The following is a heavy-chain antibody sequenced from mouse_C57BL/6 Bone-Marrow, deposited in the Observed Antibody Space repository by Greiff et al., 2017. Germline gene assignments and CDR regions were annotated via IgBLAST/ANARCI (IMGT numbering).Heavy chain of an antibody. J-gene: IGHJ2*01. CDR1: GYTFTDYY. V-gene: IGHV1-26*01. D-gene: IGHD1-1*01. CDR3: ARPSTVVAPGDY. CDR2: INPNNGGT. Sequence: EVQLQQSGPELVKPGASVKISCKASGYTFTDYYMNWVKQSPGKSLEWIGDINPNNGGTSYNEKFKGKATLTVDKSSSTAYMELRSLTSEDSAVYYCARPSTVVAPGDYWGQGTTLTVSS.